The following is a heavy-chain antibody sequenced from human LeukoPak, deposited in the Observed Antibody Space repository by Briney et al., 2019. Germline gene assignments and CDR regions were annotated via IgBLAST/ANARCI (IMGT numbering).Heavy chain of an antibody. J-gene: IGHJ4*01. D-gene: IGHD1-26*01. CDR3: ARESGSYSASFFDY. V-gene: IGHV3-30*04. CDR1: GFTFSSYV. Sequence: PGRSLRLSCAASGFTFSSYVMHWVRQAPGKGLEWVAIISYDGSNEYYADSVEGRFTISRDNSKNTLYLQMNSLRAEDTAVYYCARESGSYSASFFDYWGQGTLVTVSS. CDR2: ISYDGSNE.